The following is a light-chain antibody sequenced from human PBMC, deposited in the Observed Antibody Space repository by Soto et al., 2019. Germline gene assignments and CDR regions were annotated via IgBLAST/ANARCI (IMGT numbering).Light chain of an antibody. CDR3: QQYYSTPYT. CDR2: WAS. CDR1: QSVLYSPNNKNY. J-gene: IGKJ2*01. V-gene: IGKV4-1*01. Sequence: DIVMTQSPDSLAVSLGERATINCKSRQSVLYSPNNKNYLAWYQQKPGQPPKLLISWASTRESGVPDRFSGSGSGTDFTLTISSLQAEDVSVYYCQQYYSTPYTFGQGTKLEIK.